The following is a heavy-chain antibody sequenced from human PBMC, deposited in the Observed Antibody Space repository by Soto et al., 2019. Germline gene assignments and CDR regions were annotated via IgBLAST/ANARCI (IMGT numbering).Heavy chain of an antibody. Sequence: QVQLVQSGAEVMKPGSSVKVSCKASGGSFSNYVINWVRQAPGQGLEWMGTIIPVFGKANYAQKFQGRVTITADESTRTAYMELSSLTSEDAAVYYCAREDKVHTPVFHYWGQGTLVTVSS. D-gene: IGHD2-2*01. J-gene: IGHJ4*02. CDR2: IIPVFGKA. CDR3: AREDKVHTPVFHY. V-gene: IGHV1-69*18. CDR1: GGSFSNYV.